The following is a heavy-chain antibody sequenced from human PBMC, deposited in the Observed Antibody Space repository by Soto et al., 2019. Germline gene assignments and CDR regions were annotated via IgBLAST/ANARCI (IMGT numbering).Heavy chain of an antibody. CDR3: ARYTPGVRYYGMDV. CDR2: IGESGTPT. J-gene: IGHJ6*02. V-gene: IGHV3-23*01. CDR1: GFTFSSYA. D-gene: IGHD5-18*01. Sequence: EVQLLESGGGLVQPGGSLRLSCAASGFTFSSYAMKWVRQAPGKGLEWVSLIGESGTPTYYADSVKGRFTISRDNSGNTLFLEMYSLRAEDTAGYYCARYTPGVRYYGMDVWGQGTTVTVSS.